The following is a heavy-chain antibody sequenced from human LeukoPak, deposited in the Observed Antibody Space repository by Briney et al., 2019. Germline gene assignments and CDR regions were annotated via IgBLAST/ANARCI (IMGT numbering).Heavy chain of an antibody. CDR1: VGPLILYY. Sequence: PSEPLSLPCRVSVGPLILYYGRWIRHPPGRAREWIGYIHYSGSTNYNPSLKSRVTMSVDTSKNQFSLKLSSVTAADMAVYYCARYGYSYGLDDWGQGTLVTVSS. V-gene: IGHV4-59*08. J-gene: IGHJ4*02. D-gene: IGHD5-18*01. CDR2: IHYSGST. CDR3: ARYGYSYGLDD.